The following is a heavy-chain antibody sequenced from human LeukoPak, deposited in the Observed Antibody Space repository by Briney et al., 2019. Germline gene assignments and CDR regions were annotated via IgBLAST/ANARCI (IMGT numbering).Heavy chain of an antibody. Sequence: SETLSLTCSVSGAPISSYYYHWLRQAPGKGLEWIGYIYQSGGSNDNPSLRSPVTISIDTSKNQISLRMTSVTAADTAIYYCAKGRGSGTYHSGLFDFWGQGTPVTVSS. CDR3: AKGRGSGTYHSGLFDF. V-gene: IGHV4-59*01. CDR2: IYQSGGS. CDR1: GAPISSYY. J-gene: IGHJ4*02. D-gene: IGHD3-10*01.